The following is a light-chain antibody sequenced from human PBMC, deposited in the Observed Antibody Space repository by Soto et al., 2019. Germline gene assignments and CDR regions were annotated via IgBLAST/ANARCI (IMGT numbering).Light chain of an antibody. V-gene: IGKV3-20*01. J-gene: IGKJ5*01. CDR2: GAS. CDR1: QSVSNNY. CDR3: QHYGSSLIT. Sequence: EIVLTQSPGTLSPSPGERATLASRVSQSVSNNYLAWYQQKPGQAPRLLIYGASTRATGIPDRFSGSGSGTDFTLTISRLEPEDFAVYFCQHYGSSLITFGQGTRLEIK.